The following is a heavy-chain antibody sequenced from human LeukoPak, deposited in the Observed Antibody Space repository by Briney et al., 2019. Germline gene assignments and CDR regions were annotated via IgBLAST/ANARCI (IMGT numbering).Heavy chain of an antibody. J-gene: IGHJ2*01. CDR2: IYYSGST. D-gene: IGHD2-8*01. CDR1: GGSISSSSYY. CDR3: ARPRGTNGVPNRIWYFDL. Sequence: PSETLSLTCTVSGGSISSSSYYWGWIRQPPGKGLEWIGSIYYSGSTYYNPSLKSRVTISVDTSKNQFSLKLSSVTAADTAVYYCARPRGTNGVPNRIWYFDLWGRGTLVTVSS. V-gene: IGHV4-39*01.